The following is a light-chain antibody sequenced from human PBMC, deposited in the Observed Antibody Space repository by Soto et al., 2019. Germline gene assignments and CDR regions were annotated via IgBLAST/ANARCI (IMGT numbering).Light chain of an antibody. V-gene: IGKV3-20*01. CDR3: HQYGSSSTWT. J-gene: IGKJ1*01. Sequence: VLTQSLGTISLSQGERATRSCRASQSVSNNYLAWYQQKPGQAPRLLIYCASSGATGIPDRFSGSGSGTDFTLTISRLVPEDFAVYYWHQYGSSSTWTFGQGTKV. CDR1: QSVSNNY. CDR2: CAS.